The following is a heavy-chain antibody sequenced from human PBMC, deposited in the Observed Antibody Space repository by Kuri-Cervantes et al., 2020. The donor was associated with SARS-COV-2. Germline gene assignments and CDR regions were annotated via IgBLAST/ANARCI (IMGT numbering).Heavy chain of an antibody. D-gene: IGHD2-2*02. CDR3: ARERMTPLSKYPYYFDY. J-gene: IGHJ4*02. CDR2: IGPSSSNI. V-gene: IGHV3-48*01. Sequence: GESLKISCVVSGFTFSEYSMNWVRQAPGKGLEWVSYIGPSSSNIYYADSVKGRFTISRDNAKNLLYLQMNSLRAEDTAVYHCARERMTPLSKYPYYFDYWGQGTLVTVSS. CDR1: GFTFSEYS.